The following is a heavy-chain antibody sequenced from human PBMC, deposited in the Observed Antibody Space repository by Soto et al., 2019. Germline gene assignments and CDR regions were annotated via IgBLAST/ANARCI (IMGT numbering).Heavy chain of an antibody. Sequence: LGLPCTVAGITFSSHAMSWVRQAPGKGLEWVSAISGDGGETHYIDSVKGRFTIARDNSKNKLSLQMESVRTRDMAIYYCVKYFGFDGAEFAHWGQRSLVNVSS. CDR2: ISGDGGET. CDR1: GITFSSHA. D-gene: IGHD4-17*01. J-gene: IGHJ4*02. V-gene: IGHV3-23*01. CDR3: VKYFGFDGAEFAH.